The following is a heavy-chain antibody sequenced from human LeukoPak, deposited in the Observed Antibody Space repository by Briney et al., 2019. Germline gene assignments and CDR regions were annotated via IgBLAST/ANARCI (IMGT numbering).Heavy chain of an antibody. J-gene: IGHJ6*03. CDR3: ARTVVTIFGVVIGYYYYYYMDV. V-gene: IGHV4-34*01. D-gene: IGHD3-3*01. Sequence: PSETLSLTCAVYGGSFSGYYWSWIRQPPGKGLEWIGEINHSGSTNYNPSLKSRVAISVDTSKNQFSLKLSSVTAADTAVYYCARTVVTIFGVVIGYYYYYYMDVWGKGTTVTVSS. CDR2: INHSGST. CDR1: GGSFSGYY.